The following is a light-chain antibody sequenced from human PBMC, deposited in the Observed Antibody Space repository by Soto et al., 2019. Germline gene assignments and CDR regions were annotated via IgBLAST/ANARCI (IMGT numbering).Light chain of an antibody. CDR3: QQSYNTPWT. J-gene: IGKJ1*01. V-gene: IGKV1-39*01. CDR2: AAS. Sequence: DIQMTQSPSSLSASVGDRVTITCRTSHGFSSYLNWYQQKPGKAPKLLIYAASSLESGVPSRFSGSGSGTDFTLTISSLQPEDFATYYCQQSYNTPWTFGQGTKVEIK. CDR1: HGFSSY.